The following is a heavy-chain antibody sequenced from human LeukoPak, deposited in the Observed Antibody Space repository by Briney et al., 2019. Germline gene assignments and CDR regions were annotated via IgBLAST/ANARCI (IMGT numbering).Heavy chain of an antibody. CDR2: INPNSGGT. CDR3: ASEGGRGYSYGQLRGFDY. D-gene: IGHD5-18*01. Sequence: GASVKVSCKASGYTFTGYYMHWVRQAPGQGLEWMGWINPNSGGTNYAQKFQGRVTMTRDTSISTAYMELSSLRSEDTAVYYCASEGGRGYSYGQLRGFDYWGQGTLVTVSS. CDR1: GYTFTGYY. J-gene: IGHJ4*02. V-gene: IGHV1-2*02.